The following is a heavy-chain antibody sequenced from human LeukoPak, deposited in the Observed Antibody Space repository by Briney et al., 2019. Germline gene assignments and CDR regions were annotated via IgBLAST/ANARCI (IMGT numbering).Heavy chain of an antibody. J-gene: IGHJ6*02. Sequence: PGGSLRLSCAASGFTFSSYAMSWVRQAPGKGLERVSAISGSGGSTYYADSVKGRFTISRDNSKNTLYLQMNSLRAEDTAVYYCAKDALGYYYGSGSPQRGYYYYGMDVWGQGTTVTVSS. V-gene: IGHV3-23*01. CDR1: GFTFSSYA. CDR2: ISGSGGST. CDR3: AKDALGYYYGSGSPQRGYYYYGMDV. D-gene: IGHD3-10*01.